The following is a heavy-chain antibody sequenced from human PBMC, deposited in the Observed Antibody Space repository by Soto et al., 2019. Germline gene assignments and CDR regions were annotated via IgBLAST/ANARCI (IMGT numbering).Heavy chain of an antibody. V-gene: IGHV4-30-4*01. CDR3: ARGRGLGELSLELDY. Sequence: SETLSLTCTVSGGSISSGDYYWSWIRQPPGKGLEWIGYIYYSGSTYYNPSLKSRVTISVDTSKNQFSLKLSSVTAADTAVYYCARGRGLGELSLELDYWGQGTLVTVSS. J-gene: IGHJ4*02. CDR2: IYYSGST. D-gene: IGHD3-16*02. CDR1: GGSISSGDYY.